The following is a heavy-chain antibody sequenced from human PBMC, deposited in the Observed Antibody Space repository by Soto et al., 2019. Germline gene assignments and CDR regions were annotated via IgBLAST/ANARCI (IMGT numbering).Heavy chain of an antibody. J-gene: IGHJ4*02. D-gene: IGHD5-12*01. CDR2: MNRDGTEK. Sequence: EELLVESGAGLVQPGGSLRLSCAASGFTFSSYWMSWVRQTPGKGLEWVANMNRDGTEKYYVDSVAGRFTISRDNARNALYLQMNNLRVDDTAVYYCARDPNSGYDRGRNYWGQGTLVSVSS. V-gene: IGHV3-7*05. CDR3: ARDPNSGYDRGRNY. CDR1: GFTFSSYW.